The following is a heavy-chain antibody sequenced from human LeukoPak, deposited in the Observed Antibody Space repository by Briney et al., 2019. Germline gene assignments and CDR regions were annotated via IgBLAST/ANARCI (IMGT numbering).Heavy chain of an antibody. V-gene: IGHV5-51*01. CDR1: GYSFTNYW. CDR2: IYPGDSDT. J-gene: IGHJ4*02. D-gene: IGHD6-13*01. Sequence: GESLKISRKGSGYSFTNYWIGWVRQMPGKGLEWMGIIYPGDSDTRYSPSFQGQVTISADKSISTAYLQWSSLKASDTAMYYCVRRTYRSVWYLDYWAEGAVVTVSS. CDR3: VRRTYRSVWYLDY.